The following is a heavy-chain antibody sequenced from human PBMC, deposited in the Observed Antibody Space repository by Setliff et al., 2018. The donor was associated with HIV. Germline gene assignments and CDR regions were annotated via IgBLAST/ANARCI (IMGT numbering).Heavy chain of an antibody. CDR3: ARGYSNYDGGPTGDY. D-gene: IGHD5-12*01. CDR2: ISGGGGST. CDR1: GFTFSDYY. J-gene: IGHJ4*02. V-gene: IGHV3-23*01. Sequence: PGGSLRLSCAASGFTFSDYYMSWIRQAPGKGLEWVSAISGGGGSTYYADSVKGRFTISRDNSKNTLYLQMNSLRAEDTAVYYCARGYSNYDGGPTGDYWGQGTLVTVSS.